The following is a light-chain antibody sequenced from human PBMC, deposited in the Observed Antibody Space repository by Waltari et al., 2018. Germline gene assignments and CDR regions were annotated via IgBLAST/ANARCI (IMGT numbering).Light chain of an antibody. CDR1: QSISTY. CDR3: QQSYSTPYT. V-gene: IGKV1-39*01. Sequence: DIHMTQSPSSLPASLGDRVTITCRASQSISTYLNWYQQKPGKAPKLLIYTASSLQSGIPSTLSGSGSGTDFTLTISSLQPEDVATYYCQQSYSTPYTFGRGTKLEI. CDR2: TAS. J-gene: IGKJ2*01.